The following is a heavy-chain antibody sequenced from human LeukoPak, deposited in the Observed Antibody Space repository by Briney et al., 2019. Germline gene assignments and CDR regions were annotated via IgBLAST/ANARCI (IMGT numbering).Heavy chain of an antibody. V-gene: IGHV3-11*06. Sequence: GGSLRLSCAASRFTFGDYYMSWIRQAPGKGLEWVSYISSTSSYTNYADSVRGRFTISRDNAKNSLYLQMNSLRAEDTAVYYCARIGYGVSFDYWGQGTLVTVSS. CDR2: ISSTSSYT. CDR1: RFTFGDYY. J-gene: IGHJ4*02. D-gene: IGHD4/OR15-4a*01. CDR3: ARIGYGVSFDY.